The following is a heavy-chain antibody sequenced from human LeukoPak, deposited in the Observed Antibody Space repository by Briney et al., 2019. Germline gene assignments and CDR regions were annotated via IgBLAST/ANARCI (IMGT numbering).Heavy chain of an antibody. J-gene: IGHJ4*02. V-gene: IGHV4-38-2*01. D-gene: IGHD3-22*01. CDR1: GYSISSGYY. Sequence: SETLSLTCAVSGYSISSGYYWGWIRQPPGKGLKWIGSIYHSGSTYYNPSLKSRVTISVDTSKNQFSLKLSSVTAADTAVYYCARVQSITMIVVVAENYFDYWGQGTLVTVSS. CDR2: IYHSGST. CDR3: ARVQSITMIVVVAENYFDY.